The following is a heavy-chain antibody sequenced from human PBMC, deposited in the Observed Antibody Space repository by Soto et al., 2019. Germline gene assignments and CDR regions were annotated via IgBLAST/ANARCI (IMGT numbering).Heavy chain of an antibody. D-gene: IGHD3-3*01. Sequence: GGSLRLSCAASGFTVSSNYMSWVRQAPGKGLEWVSVIYSGGSTYYADSVKGGFTISRDNSKNTLYLQMNSLRAEDTAVYYCARESWSGYPHPDYWGQGTLVTVSS. J-gene: IGHJ4*02. CDR2: IYSGGST. CDR3: ARESWSGYPHPDY. V-gene: IGHV3-66*01. CDR1: GFTVSSNY.